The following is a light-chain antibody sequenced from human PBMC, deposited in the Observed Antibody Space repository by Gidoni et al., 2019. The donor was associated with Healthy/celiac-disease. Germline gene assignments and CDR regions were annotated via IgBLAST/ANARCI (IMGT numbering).Light chain of an antibody. J-gene: IGKJ4*01. CDR3: QQYGNLPPSLT. CDR2: DAS. V-gene: IGKV1-33*01. CDR1: QDISNY. Sequence: DIQMTQSPSSLSASVGDRVTITCQASQDISNYLNWYQQKPGKAPKLLIYDASNLETGVPSRFSGSGSGTDFTFTISSLQPEDIATYYCQQYGNLPPSLTFGGGTKVEIK.